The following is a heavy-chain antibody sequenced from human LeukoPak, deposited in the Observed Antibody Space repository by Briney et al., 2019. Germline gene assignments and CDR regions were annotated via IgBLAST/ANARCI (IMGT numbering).Heavy chain of an antibody. J-gene: IGHJ3*02. Sequence: PGGSLTLSCAASGFTFSGSAMHWVRQASSKGLEWVGRIRSKVHSYATAYAASVKGRFTISRDDSENTAYLQMSSLKTEDTAVYYCTRALAAVGSDAFDIWGQGTTVTVSS. CDR1: GFTFSGSA. CDR2: IRSKVHSYAT. V-gene: IGHV3-73*01. D-gene: IGHD6-13*01. CDR3: TRALAAVGSDAFDI.